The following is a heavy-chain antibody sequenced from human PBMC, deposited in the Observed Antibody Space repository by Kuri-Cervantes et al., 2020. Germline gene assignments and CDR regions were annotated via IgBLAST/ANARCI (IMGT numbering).Heavy chain of an antibody. D-gene: IGHD3-22*01. CDR2: ISGSGGST. Sequence: GESLKISCAASGFTFSNSWMHWVRQAPGKGLEWVSAISGSGGSTYYADSVKGRFTISRDNSKNTLYLQMNGLRAEDTAVYYCAKSSRQWLRAFDIWGQGTMVTVSS. J-gene: IGHJ3*02. CDR1: GFTFSNSW. V-gene: IGHV3-23*01. CDR3: AKSSRQWLRAFDI.